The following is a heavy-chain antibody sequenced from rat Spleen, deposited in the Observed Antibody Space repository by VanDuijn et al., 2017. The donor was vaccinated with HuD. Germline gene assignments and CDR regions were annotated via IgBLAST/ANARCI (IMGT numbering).Heavy chain of an antibody. V-gene: IGHV5-29*01. J-gene: IGHJ4*01. CDR2: FSYDGRST. Sequence: EVQLAESGGGLVQPGRSLILSCAASGFTFSDYYMAWVRQAPTKGLEWVATFSYDGRSTYYRDSVKGRFTISRDNTKNTQYLQMDSLRSEDTATYYCTRGYVMDAWGQGVSVTVSS. CDR1: GFTFSDYY. CDR3: TRGYVMDA.